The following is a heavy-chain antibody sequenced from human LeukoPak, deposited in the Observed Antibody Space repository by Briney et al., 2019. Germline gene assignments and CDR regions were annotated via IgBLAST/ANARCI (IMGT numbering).Heavy chain of an antibody. Sequence: GASVKVSCKASGYTFTGYYMPWVRQAPGQGLEWMGWINPNSGGTNYAQKFQGRVTMTRDTSISTAYMELSRLRSDDTAVYYCARVARGCSSTSCYPFDYWGQGTLVTVSS. CDR2: INPNSGGT. CDR3: ARVARGCSSTSCYPFDY. V-gene: IGHV1-2*02. D-gene: IGHD2-2*01. J-gene: IGHJ4*02. CDR1: GYTFTGYY.